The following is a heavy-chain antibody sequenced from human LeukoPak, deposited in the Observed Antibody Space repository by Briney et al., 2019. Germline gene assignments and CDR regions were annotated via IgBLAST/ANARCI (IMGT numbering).Heavy chain of an antibody. CDR3: ARGLAYYYDSSAYFLDY. D-gene: IGHD3-22*01. CDR1: GFSVSSNY. V-gene: IGHV3-66*01. J-gene: IGHJ4*02. Sequence: GGSLRLSCEISGFSVSSNYMNWVRQAPGKGLEWVSVIYSGGSTYYADSVKDRFSISRDNSKNPLYLQMNSLRAEDTAVYYCARGLAYYYDSSAYFLDYWGQGTLVTVSS. CDR2: IYSGGST.